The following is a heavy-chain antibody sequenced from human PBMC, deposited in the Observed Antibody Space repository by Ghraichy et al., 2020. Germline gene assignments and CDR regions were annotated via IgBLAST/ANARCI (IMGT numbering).Heavy chain of an antibody. CDR1: GGSISSSSYY. J-gene: IGHJ4*02. Sequence: SETLSLTCTVSGGSISSSSYYWGWIRQPPGKGLEWIGSIYYSGSTYYNPSLKSRVTISVDTSKNQFSLKLSSVTAADTAVYYCARHGENLDYDYVWGSYRYSYFDYWGQGTLVTVSS. D-gene: IGHD3-16*02. CDR3: ARHGENLDYDYVWGSYRYSYFDY. CDR2: IYYSGST. V-gene: IGHV4-39*01.